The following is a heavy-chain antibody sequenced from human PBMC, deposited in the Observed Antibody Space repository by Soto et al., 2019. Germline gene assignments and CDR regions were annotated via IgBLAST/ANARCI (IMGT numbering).Heavy chain of an antibody. D-gene: IGHD2-2*01. CDR1: GFTFSMYG. J-gene: IGHJ3*02. CDR2: IYYDGHNK. CDR3: ARDPPSTLGFFDI. Sequence: QVQLVESGGGVVQPGGSQSLSCAASGFTFSMYGMHWVRQAPGTGLEGMATIYYDGHNKYYADSVRGRFTISRDNSKKMVYLQMNSLRAEDTAVYYCARDPPSTLGFFDIWGRGTLGTVAS. V-gene: IGHV3-33*01.